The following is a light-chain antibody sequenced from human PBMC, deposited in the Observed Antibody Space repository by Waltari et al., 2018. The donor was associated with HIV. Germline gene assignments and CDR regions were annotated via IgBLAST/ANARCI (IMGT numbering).Light chain of an antibody. CDR3: MQDSRWPYT. J-gene: IGKJ2*01. V-gene: IGKV2-30*01. CDR1: ESLVYSDGSTF. Sequence: DVVLTQSPLALPVTLGQSASISCTSNESLVYSDGSTFLSWLHQRAGQSPRRLIYKISNRESGVPDSFNGGGADTDFTLKITRVQAEDVGFYCCMQDSRWPYTFGQGTRLEI. CDR2: KIS.